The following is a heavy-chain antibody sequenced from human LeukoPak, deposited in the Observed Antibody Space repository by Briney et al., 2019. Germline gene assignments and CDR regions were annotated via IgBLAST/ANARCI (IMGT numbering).Heavy chain of an antibody. CDR3: ARTTNWNDVYDAFDI. CDR1: GFTFSSYA. D-gene: IGHD1-1*01. CDR2: ISGSGGST. Sequence: GGSLRLSCAASGFTFSSYAMSWVRQAPGEGLEWVSAISGSGGSTYYADSVKGRFTISRDNSKNTLYLQMNGLRAEDTAEYYCARTTNWNDVYDAFDIWGQGTMVTVSS. V-gene: IGHV3-23*01. J-gene: IGHJ3*02.